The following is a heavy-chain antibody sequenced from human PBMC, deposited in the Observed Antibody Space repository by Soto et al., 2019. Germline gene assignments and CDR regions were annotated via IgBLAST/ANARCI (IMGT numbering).Heavy chain of an antibody. CDR1: GFSFSTYI. CDR2: ITATGDRT. Sequence: LRLSCADSGFSFSTYIMSWVRQTPGKGLEWVSAITATGDRTYYADSVTGRFTISRDNSKKTHYLQMTSLRAEDTAIYYCATMNGYFEYWGQGTPVTVSS. J-gene: IGHJ4*02. CDR3: ATMNGYFEY. V-gene: IGHV3-23*01. D-gene: IGHD3-22*01.